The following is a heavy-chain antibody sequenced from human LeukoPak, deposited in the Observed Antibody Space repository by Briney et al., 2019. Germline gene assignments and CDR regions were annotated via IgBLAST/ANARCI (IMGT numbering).Heavy chain of an antibody. CDR3: ARDQTYSGSGIYTYFDY. V-gene: IGHV4-61*02. D-gene: IGHD3-10*01. CDR1: GGSISSGGYY. CDR2: IHSSGST. Sequence: SETLSLTCTVSGGSISSGGYYWSWIRQPAGKGLEYLGRIHSSGSTNYNPSLTSRVTISRDTSKNHYSLRLSSVTATDTAVYYCARDQTYSGSGIYTYFDYWGQGILVTVSS. J-gene: IGHJ4*02.